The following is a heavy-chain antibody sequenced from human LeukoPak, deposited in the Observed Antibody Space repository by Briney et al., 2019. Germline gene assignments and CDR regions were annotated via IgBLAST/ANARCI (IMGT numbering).Heavy chain of an antibody. CDR1: GFTFNAYA. CDR3: AREGLGCRSTSCLFDY. D-gene: IGHD2-2*01. Sequence: GGSLRLSCAASGFTFNAYAMHWVRQAPGKGLEYVSAISSSGGSTYYANSEKGRFTISRDNSKNTLYVQMGSLRAEDMAVYYCAREGLGCRSTSCLFDYWGQGTLVTVSS. CDR2: ISSSGGST. V-gene: IGHV3-64*01. J-gene: IGHJ4*02.